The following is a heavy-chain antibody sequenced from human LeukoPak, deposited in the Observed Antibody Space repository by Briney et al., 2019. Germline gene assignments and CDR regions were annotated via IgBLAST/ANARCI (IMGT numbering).Heavy chain of an antibody. CDR1: GGSITSFY. D-gene: IGHD2-21*02. CDR2: INHSGST. Sequence: PLETLSLTCTVSGGSITSFYWSWIRQPPGKGLEWIGEINHSGSTNYNPSLKSRVTISVDTSKNQFSLKLSSVTAADTAVYYCARGGGERVTFDYWGQGTLVTVSS. J-gene: IGHJ4*02. V-gene: IGHV4-34*01. CDR3: ARGGGERVTFDY.